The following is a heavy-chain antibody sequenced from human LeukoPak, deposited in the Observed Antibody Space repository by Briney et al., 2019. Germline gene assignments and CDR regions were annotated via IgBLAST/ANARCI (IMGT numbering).Heavy chain of an antibody. CDR3: ARVGGDYYYDSSLDY. CDR2: MNPNSGNT. V-gene: IGHV1-8*02. Sequence: GASVKVSCKASGYTFTGYYMHWVRQAPGQGLEWMGWMNPNSGNTGYAQKFQGRVTMTRNTSISTAYMELSSLRSEDTAVYYCARVGGDYYYDSSLDYWGQGTLVTVSS. J-gene: IGHJ4*02. D-gene: IGHD3-22*01. CDR1: GYTFTGYY.